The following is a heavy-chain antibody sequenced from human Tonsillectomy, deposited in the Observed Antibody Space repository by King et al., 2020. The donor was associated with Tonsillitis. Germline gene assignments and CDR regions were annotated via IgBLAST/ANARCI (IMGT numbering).Heavy chain of an antibody. CDR2: INPSGGST. J-gene: IGHJ6*02. CDR1: GYTFTSYN. V-gene: IGHV1-46*01. D-gene: IGHD2-8*01. Sequence: VQLVESGAEVKKPGASVKVSCKASGYTFTSYNMHWVRQAPGQGLEWMGIINPSGGSTSYAQKFQGRVTMTRDTSTSTVYMELSSLRSEDTAVYYCARGGVSYPLYYGMDVWGQGTTVTVSS. CDR3: ARGGVSYPLYYGMDV.